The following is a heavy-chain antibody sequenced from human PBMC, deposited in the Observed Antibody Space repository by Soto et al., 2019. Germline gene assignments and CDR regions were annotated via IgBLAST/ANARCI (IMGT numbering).Heavy chain of an antibody. CDR2: MNPKSGNT. CDR3: ARELADDTTI. Sequence: ASVKVSCKASGYLFTENDINWVRQATGQGPEWMGWMNPKSGNTGYAQKFQGRVSMTRDDSKTTAYMELSSLGSEDTAVYYCARELADDTTIWGQGTTVTVSS. V-gene: IGHV1-8*01. J-gene: IGHJ6*02. CDR1: GYLFTEND. D-gene: IGHD3-22*01.